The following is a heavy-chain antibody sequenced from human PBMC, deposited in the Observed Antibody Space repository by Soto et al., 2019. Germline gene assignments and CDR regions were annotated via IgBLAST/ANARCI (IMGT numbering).Heavy chain of an antibody. Sequence: ASVKVSCKASGYTFTSYYMHWVRQAPGQGLEWMGIINPSGGSTSYAQKFQGRVTMTRDTSTSTVYMELSSLRSEDTAVYYCARLLYYDSSGALEPEDYGMDGWRQGTTVTVSS. V-gene: IGHV1-46*01. J-gene: IGHJ6*02. CDR2: INPSGGST. D-gene: IGHD3-22*01. CDR3: ARLLYYDSSGALEPEDYGMDG. CDR1: GYTFTSYY.